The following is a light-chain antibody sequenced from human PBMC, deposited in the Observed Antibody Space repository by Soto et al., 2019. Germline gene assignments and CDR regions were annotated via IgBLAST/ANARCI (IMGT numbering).Light chain of an antibody. V-gene: IGKV2-28*01. CDR2: WGS. CDR3: MQGQQTPMT. Sequence: SMSCRSSQSLLHSSGNNYLDWYVQKPGQSPQLLIYWGSSRASGVPDRFSGSGSGTDFTLKISRVEAEDVGIYYCMQGQQTPMTFAQGTLLEMK. J-gene: IGKJ5*01. CDR1: QSLLHSSGNNY.